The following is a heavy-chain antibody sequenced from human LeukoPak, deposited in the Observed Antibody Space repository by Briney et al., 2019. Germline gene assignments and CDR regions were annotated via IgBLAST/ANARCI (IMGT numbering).Heavy chain of an antibody. J-gene: IGHJ4*02. CDR3: ARDAPSWSRDY. Sequence: GGSLRLSCAASGFTFSGHSMSWVRQASGKGLEWVSTIGRSASYMYYADSLKGRFTISRDNAKNSLYLQMNSLRVEDTAVYYCARDAPSWSRDYWGQGTLVTVSS. V-gene: IGHV3-21*01. CDR2: IGRSASYM. D-gene: IGHD2-15*01. CDR1: GFTFSGHS.